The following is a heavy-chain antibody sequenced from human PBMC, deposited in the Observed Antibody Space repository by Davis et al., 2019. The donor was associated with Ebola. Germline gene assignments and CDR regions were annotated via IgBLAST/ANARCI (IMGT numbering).Heavy chain of an antibody. CDR1: GFTFSSYG. J-gene: IGHJ6*02. CDR3: AREGSSSEEIYYYYGMDV. V-gene: IGHV3-9*01. Sequence: GGSLRLSCAASGFTFSSYGMHWVRQAPGKGLEWVSGISWNSGSIGYADSVKGRFTISRDNAKNSLYLQMNSLRAEDTAVYYCAREGSSSEEIYYYYGMDVWGQGTTVTVSS. CDR2: ISWNSGSI. D-gene: IGHD6-6*01.